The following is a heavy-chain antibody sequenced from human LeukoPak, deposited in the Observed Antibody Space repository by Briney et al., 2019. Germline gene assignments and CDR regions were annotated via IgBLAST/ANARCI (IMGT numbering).Heavy chain of an antibody. V-gene: IGHV1-69*04. CDR2: IIPILGIA. J-gene: IGHJ6*02. D-gene: IGHD2-2*01. CDR1: GGTFSSYA. Sequence: SVKVSCKASGGTFSSYAISWVRQAPGQGLEWMGRIIPILGIANYAQKFQGRVTITADKSTSTAYMELSSLRSEDTAVYYCARSLGYCSSTSCLNYYYGMDVWGQGTTVTVSS. CDR3: ARSLGYCSSTSCLNYYYGMDV.